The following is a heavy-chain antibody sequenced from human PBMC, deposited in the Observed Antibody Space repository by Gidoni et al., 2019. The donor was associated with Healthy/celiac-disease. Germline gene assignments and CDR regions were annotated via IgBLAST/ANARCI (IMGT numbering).Heavy chain of an antibody. CDR2: ISWNSGSI. D-gene: IGHD4-17*01. CDR3: AKDRGLNSVSLDY. Sequence: EVQLVESGGGLAQPGRSLRLSCAASGFTFDDYAMHWVRQAPGKGLEWVSGISWNSGSIGYADSVKGRFTISRDNAKNSLYLQMNSLRAEDTALYYCAKDRGLNSVSLDYWGQGTLVTVSS. V-gene: IGHV3-9*01. CDR1: GFTFDDYA. J-gene: IGHJ4*02.